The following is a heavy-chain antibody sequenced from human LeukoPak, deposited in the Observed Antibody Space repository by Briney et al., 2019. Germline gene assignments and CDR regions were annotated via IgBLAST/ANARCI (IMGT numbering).Heavy chain of an antibody. J-gene: IGHJ6*02. CDR3: ARDKAPLYGMDV. CDR1: GYTFTSYD. V-gene: IGHV1-8*01. D-gene: IGHD6-6*01. CDR2: MNPNSGAT. Sequence: ASVKVSCKASGYTFTSYDFNWLRQATGQGPEWMGWMNPNSGATGYAQKFQGRVTMTRSASINTAYMELSNLRSEDTAVYYCARDKAPLYGMDVWGQGTTVTVSS.